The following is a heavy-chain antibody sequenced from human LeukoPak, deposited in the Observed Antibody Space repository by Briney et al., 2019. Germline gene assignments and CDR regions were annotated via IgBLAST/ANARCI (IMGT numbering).Heavy chain of an antibody. CDR2: IYHSGNI. CDR1: GGSISSGGYS. Sequence: PSETLSLTCGVSGGSISSGGYSWSWIRQPRGRGLEWIGYIYHSGNIYYNPSPESRVTISVDRSKTQFSLKLSSVTAADTAVYYCARGDYYYYYGMDVWGKGTTVTVSS. V-gene: IGHV4-30-2*01. J-gene: IGHJ6*04. CDR3: ARGDYYYYYGMDV.